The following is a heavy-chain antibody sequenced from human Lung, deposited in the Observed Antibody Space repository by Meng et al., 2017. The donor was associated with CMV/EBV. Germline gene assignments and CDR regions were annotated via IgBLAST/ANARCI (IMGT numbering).Heavy chain of an antibody. Sequence: ESVPGLVKPSETLSLPFTVSGGSISSSSYYWAWIRQPPGEGLEWIGSVVYSGTTYYTSSLKSRVSISVDTSKNQFSLKLSSVTAADTAVYYCARHHHSPTFDYWGQGTLVTVSS. CDR1: GGSISSSSYY. CDR2: VVYSGTT. D-gene: IGHD1-14*01. V-gene: IGHV4-39*01. J-gene: IGHJ4*02. CDR3: ARHHHSPTFDY.